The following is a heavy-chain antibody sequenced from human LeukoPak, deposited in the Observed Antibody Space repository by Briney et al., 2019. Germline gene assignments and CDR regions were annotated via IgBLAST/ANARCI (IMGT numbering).Heavy chain of an antibody. Sequence: GGSLRLSCAASGFTFSSYAMSWVRQAPGKGLEWVSAINGSGGSTYYADSVKGRFTISRDNSKNTLYLQMNSLRAEDTAVYYCAKANIAVAGTAWFDPWGQGTLVTVSS. D-gene: IGHD6-19*01. CDR2: INGSGGST. CDR3: AKANIAVAGTAWFDP. J-gene: IGHJ5*02. CDR1: GFTFSSYA. V-gene: IGHV3-23*01.